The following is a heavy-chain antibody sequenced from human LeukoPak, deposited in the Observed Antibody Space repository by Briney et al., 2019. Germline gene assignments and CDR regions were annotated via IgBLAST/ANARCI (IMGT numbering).Heavy chain of an antibody. Sequence: PGGSLRLSCAASGFTFSDYYMSWIRQAPGKELEWVSYITNSVSTIYYADSVKGRFTISRDNAKNSLYLQMNSLRDEDTAVYYCARGAYSKIDPWGQGTLVTVSS. CDR2: ITNSVSTI. D-gene: IGHD4-11*01. CDR1: GFTFSDYY. J-gene: IGHJ5*02. V-gene: IGHV3-11*04. CDR3: ARGAYSKIDP.